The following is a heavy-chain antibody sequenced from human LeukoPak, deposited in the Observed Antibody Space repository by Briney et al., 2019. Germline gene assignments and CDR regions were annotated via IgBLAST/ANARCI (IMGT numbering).Heavy chain of an antibody. Sequence: GGSLRLSCAAAGFIFSSYWMHWVRQAPGKGLVWVSRINSDGSSTSYVDSVEGRFTISRDNAKKTLYLQMNSLRVEDTAVYYCASGEFDYYDSLFFGGQGTLVTVSS. V-gene: IGHV3-74*01. CDR3: ASGEFDYYDSLFF. D-gene: IGHD3-22*01. CDR2: INSDGSST. CDR1: GFIFSSYW. J-gene: IGHJ4*02.